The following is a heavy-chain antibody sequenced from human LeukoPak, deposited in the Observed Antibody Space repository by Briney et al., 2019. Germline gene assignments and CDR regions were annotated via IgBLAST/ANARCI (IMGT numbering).Heavy chain of an antibody. Sequence: SGTLSLTCAVSGGSISSGGYYWSWIRQPPGKGLEWIGYIYHSGSTYYNPSLKSRVTISVDRSKNQFSLKLSSVTAADTAVYYCARVRGDYVLDYWSQGTLVTVSS. D-gene: IGHD4-17*01. V-gene: IGHV4-30-2*01. CDR1: GGSISSGGYY. J-gene: IGHJ4*02. CDR3: ARVRGDYVLDY. CDR2: IYHSGST.